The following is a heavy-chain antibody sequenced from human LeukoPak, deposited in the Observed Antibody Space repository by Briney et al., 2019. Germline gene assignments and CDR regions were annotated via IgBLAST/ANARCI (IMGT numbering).Heavy chain of an antibody. V-gene: IGHV3-23*01. Sequence: GGSLRLSCAASGFTFSSYDMSWVRQAPGQGLEYVSLISGSGGRTFYGDSVKVRFTISRDNSKNTLYLQTDSLRAEDTAVYYCAKDNYYYDSSGNFDYWGQGTLVTVSS. CDR2: ISGSGGRT. D-gene: IGHD3-22*01. J-gene: IGHJ4*02. CDR1: GFTFSSYD. CDR3: AKDNYYYDSSGNFDY.